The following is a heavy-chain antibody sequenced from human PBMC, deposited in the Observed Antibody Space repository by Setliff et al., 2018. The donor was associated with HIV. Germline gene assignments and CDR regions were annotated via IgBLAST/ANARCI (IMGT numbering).Heavy chain of an antibody. J-gene: IGHJ4*02. D-gene: IGHD2-15*01. CDR3: ATRVVVAATLAEYDY. Sequence: PGGSLRLSCAASGFTFSSYSMNWVRQAPGKGLEWISGISSTTSIVYYADSVRGRFTISRDNAKNSLYLQMNSLRAEDTAVYYCATRVVVAATLAEYDYWGQGTLVTVSS. CDR1: GFTFSSYS. CDR2: ISSTTSIV. V-gene: IGHV3-48*04.